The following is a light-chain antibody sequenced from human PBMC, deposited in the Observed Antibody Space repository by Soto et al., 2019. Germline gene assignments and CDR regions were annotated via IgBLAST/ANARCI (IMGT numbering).Light chain of an antibody. CDR1: QSLLHSNGYNY. CDR3: MQALQSPPT. Sequence: DIVMTQSPLSLPVTPGEPASISCRSSQSLLHSNGYNYLHWYLQKPGQSPQLLIYLGSNRASGVPDRFSGSGSGTDFTLKISRVEAEDVGVYYCMQALQSPPTFGQGTKVESK. J-gene: IGKJ1*01. V-gene: IGKV2-28*01. CDR2: LGS.